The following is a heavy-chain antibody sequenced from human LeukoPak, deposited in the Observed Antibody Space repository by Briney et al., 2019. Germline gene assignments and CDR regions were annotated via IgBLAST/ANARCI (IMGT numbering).Heavy chain of an antibody. Sequence: PSETLSLTCTVSGGSISSYYWSWIRQPPGKGLEWIGYIYYSGSTNYNPSLKSRVTISVDTSKNQFSLKLSSVTAADTAVYYCARAGGKDVVVPAANLWGQGTLVTVSS. CDR2: IYYSGST. D-gene: IGHD2-2*01. J-gene: IGHJ5*02. CDR1: GGSISSYY. CDR3: ARAGGKDVVVPAANL. V-gene: IGHV4-59*08.